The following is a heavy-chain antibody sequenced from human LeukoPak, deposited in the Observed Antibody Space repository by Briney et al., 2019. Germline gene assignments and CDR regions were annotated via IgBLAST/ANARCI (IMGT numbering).Heavy chain of an antibody. Sequence: SETLSLTCTVSGGSIRSYYWSWIRQPPGRGLEWIGSIYYIGSTKYNPSLKSRVTISVDTSKNQFSLKLTSVTAADTAVYYCARRSYDILTGYYRGYYFDYWGQGTLVTVSS. CDR2: IYYIGST. CDR3: ARRSYDILTGYYRGYYFDY. CDR1: GGSIRSYY. D-gene: IGHD3-9*01. V-gene: IGHV4-59*01. J-gene: IGHJ4*02.